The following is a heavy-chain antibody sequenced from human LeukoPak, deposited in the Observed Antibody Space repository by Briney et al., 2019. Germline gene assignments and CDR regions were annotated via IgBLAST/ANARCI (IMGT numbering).Heavy chain of an antibody. CDR3: VRESPVAAVGRSWFDP. D-gene: IGHD6-13*01. J-gene: IGHJ5*02. Sequence: GGSLRLSCAASGFTFRSYAMSWVREAPGEGLEWGSTVSGSGGNTYYADSVKGRFTISRDNTKNTLYLQMNSLRAEDTAVYYCVRESPVAAVGRSWFDPWGQGTLVTVSS. CDR1: GFTFRSYA. CDR2: VSGSGGNT. V-gene: IGHV3-23*01.